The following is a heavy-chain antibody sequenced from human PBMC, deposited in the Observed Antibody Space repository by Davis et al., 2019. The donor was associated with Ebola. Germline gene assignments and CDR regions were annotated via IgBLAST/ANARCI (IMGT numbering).Heavy chain of an antibody. Sequence: SETLSLTCNVSGASITSGYFSWSWVRQPAGKGLEWIGHIYTSGSTNYNPSLKSRVTISVDTSKNQFSLKLSSVTAADTAVYYCAGFWSGYYTGSYYYGMDVWGQGTTVTVSS. D-gene: IGHD3-3*01. CDR1: GASITSGYFS. J-gene: IGHJ6*02. CDR3: AGFWSGYYTGSYYYGMDV. V-gene: IGHV4-61*09. CDR2: IYTSGST.